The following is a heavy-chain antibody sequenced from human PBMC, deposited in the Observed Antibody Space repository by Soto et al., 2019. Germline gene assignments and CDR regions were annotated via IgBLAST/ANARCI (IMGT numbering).Heavy chain of an antibody. Sequence: GGSLRLSCAASGFTFSSYAMSWVRQAPGKGLEWVSAISGSGGSTYYADSVKGRFTISRDNSKNTLYLQMNSLRAEDTAVYYCAKDQYDSLTGIPGNYYGMDVWGQGTTVTVSS. J-gene: IGHJ6*02. CDR1: GFTFSSYA. D-gene: IGHD3-9*01. CDR3: AKDQYDSLTGIPGNYYGMDV. CDR2: ISGSGGST. V-gene: IGHV3-23*01.